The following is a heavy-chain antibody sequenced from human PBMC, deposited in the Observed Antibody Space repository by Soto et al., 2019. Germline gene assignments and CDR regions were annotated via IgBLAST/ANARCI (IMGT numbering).Heavy chain of an antibody. J-gene: IGHJ4*02. V-gene: IGHV4-59*01. CDR3: ARGPGWNASSAPFDY. Sequence: SETLSLTCTVSAASFSKYYWSWIRQPPGKGLEWIGYIYFNGNTNYNPSLKRRVTISIDTSKKQISLNLTSVTDADTAVYYCARGPGWNASSAPFDYWGQGTLVTVSS. CDR2: IYFNGNT. D-gene: IGHD1-1*01. CDR1: AASFSKYY.